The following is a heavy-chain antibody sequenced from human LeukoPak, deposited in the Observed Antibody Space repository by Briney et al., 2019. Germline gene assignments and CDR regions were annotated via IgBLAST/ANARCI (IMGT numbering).Heavy chain of an antibody. J-gene: IGHJ3*02. Sequence: ALVKVSCKAARYIFTSYVISWVGQAPGQGLGWMGWISAYNGNTNYAQKLQGRVSMTTDTSTSPAYMELRSLRADDTAEYYCGRAPRDFTRIVVVRDAFDIWGQGTMVTVSS. CDR1: RYIFTSYV. V-gene: IGHV1-18*01. CDR2: ISAYNGNT. D-gene: IGHD3-22*01. CDR3: GRAPRDFTRIVVVRDAFDI.